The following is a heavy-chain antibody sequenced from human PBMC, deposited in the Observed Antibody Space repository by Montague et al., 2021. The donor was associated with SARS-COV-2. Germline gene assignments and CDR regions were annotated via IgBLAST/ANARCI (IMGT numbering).Heavy chain of an antibody. D-gene: IGHD3-9*01. CDR2: IYTSGST. J-gene: IGHJ4*02. CDR3: ARESLHLTGYYNDYFDY. V-gene: IGHV4-61*02. Sequence: TLSLTSTVSGGSISSGSYYWNWIRQPAGEGLEWIGRIYTSGSTNYXPSLKSRVTISVDTSKNQFSLKLSSVTAADTAVYYCARESLHLTGYYNDYFDYWGQGTLVTVSS. CDR1: GGSISSGSYY.